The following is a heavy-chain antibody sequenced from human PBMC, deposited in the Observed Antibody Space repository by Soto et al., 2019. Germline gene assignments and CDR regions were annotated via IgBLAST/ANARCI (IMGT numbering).Heavy chain of an antibody. CDR2: IYWDDDK. J-gene: IGHJ4*02. Sequence: SGPKLVNPTQTLTLTCTFSGFSLSNSGVGVGWIRQPPGKALEWLALIYWDDDKRYSPSLKSRLTITKDTSKNQVVLTMTNMDPVDTATYYCARDDIAEYYFDYWGQGTLVTVSS. CDR1: GFSLSNSGVG. V-gene: IGHV2-5*02. D-gene: IGHD6-13*01. CDR3: ARDDIAEYYFDY.